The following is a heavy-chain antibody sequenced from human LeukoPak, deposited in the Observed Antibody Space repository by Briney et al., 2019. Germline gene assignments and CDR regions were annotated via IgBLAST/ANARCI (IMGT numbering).Heavy chain of an antibody. CDR2: INHSGST. Sequence: SETLSLTCAVYGGSFSGYYWSWIRQPPGKGLEWIGEINHSGSTNYNPSLKSRVTISVDTSKNQFSLKLSSVTAADTAVYYCAREGPAWIQLWLTGFDYWGQGTLVTVSS. D-gene: IGHD5-18*01. V-gene: IGHV4-34*01. J-gene: IGHJ4*02. CDR1: GGSFSGYY. CDR3: AREGPAWIQLWLTGFDY.